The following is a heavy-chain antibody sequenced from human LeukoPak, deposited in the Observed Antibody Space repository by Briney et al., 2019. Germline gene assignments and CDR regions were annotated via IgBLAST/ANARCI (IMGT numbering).Heavy chain of an antibody. V-gene: IGHV3-15*01. Sequence: GGSLRLSCVASGFTFSNYWMLWVRQAPGKGLEWVGRIKSKTDGGTTDYAAPVKGRFTISRDDSKNTLYLQMNSLKTEDTAVYYCTTDEDYYDSSTNFDYWGQGTLVTVSS. CDR1: GFTFSNYW. D-gene: IGHD3-22*01. CDR3: TTDEDYYDSSTNFDY. J-gene: IGHJ4*02. CDR2: IKSKTDGGTT.